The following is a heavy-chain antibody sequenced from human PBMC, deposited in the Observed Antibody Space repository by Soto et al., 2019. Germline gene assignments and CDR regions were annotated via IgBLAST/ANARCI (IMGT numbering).Heavy chain of an antibody. CDR3: AKGESSSAVSYSYYGLDV. J-gene: IGHJ6*02. D-gene: IGHD6-6*01. Sequence: VKVSCKASGYIFSEYYIQWVRQAPGQGLECMGWINPNNGGTTYAQKFHGRVTMTRDTSISTAYMELSRLRSDDTAVYFCAKGESSSAVSYSYYGLDVWGQGTSVTVSS. CDR1: GYIFSEYY. CDR2: INPNNGGT. V-gene: IGHV1-2*02.